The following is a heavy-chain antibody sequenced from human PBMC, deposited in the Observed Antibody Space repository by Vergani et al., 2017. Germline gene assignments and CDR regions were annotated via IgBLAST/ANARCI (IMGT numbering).Heavy chain of an antibody. Sequence: QVQLQESGPGLVKPSETLSLTCTVSGGSVSSGSYYWSWIRQPPGKGLEWIGYIYYSGSTNYNPSLKSRVTISVDTSKNQFSLKLSSVTAADTAVYYCARDLDYGSGFDYWGQGTLVTVSS. CDR3: ARDLDYGSGFDY. CDR2: IYYSGST. D-gene: IGHD3-10*01. CDR1: GGSVSSGSYY. V-gene: IGHV4-61*01. J-gene: IGHJ4*02.